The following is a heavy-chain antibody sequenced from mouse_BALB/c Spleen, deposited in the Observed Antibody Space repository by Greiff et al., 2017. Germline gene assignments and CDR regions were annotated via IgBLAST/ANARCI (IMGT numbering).Heavy chain of an antibody. CDR1: GFNIKDYY. Sequence: EVMLVESGAELVRPGALVKLSCKASGFNIKDYYMHWVKQRPEQGLEWIGWIDPENGNTIYDPKFQGKASITADTSSNTAYLQLSSLTSEDTAVYYCAIPYYYGSSRFAYWGQGTLVTVSA. V-gene: IGHV14-1*02. CDR3: AIPYYYGSSRFAY. CDR2: IDPENGNT. D-gene: IGHD1-1*01. J-gene: IGHJ3*01.